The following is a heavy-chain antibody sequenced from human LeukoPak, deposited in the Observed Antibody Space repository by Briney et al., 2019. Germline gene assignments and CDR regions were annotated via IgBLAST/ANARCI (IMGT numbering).Heavy chain of an antibody. J-gene: IGHJ5*02. D-gene: IGHD2-2*01. CDR2: IYYSGST. V-gene: IGHV4-31*03. CDR3: ARDFCSSSSCSFWFDP. CDR1: GGSIGSGGHY. Sequence: SETLSLTCSVSGGSIGSGGHYWNWIRQHPGKGLEWIGYIYYSGSTHYNPSLKSRVTISIDTSKNQYSLKLNSVTAADTAVYYCARDFCSSSSCSFWFDPWGQGTLVTVSS.